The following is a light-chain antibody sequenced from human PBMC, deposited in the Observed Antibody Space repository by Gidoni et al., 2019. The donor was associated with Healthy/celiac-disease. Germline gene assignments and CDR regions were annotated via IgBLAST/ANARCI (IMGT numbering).Light chain of an antibody. V-gene: IGKV3-11*01. CDR1: QSVSSY. CDR2: DAS. CDR3: QQRSNWPLT. J-gene: IGKJ4*01. Sequence: IVLTQSPATLSLSPGERATLSCRASQSVSSYLAWYQQTPGTAPRLLIYDASNRATGIPARFSGSGSGTDFTLTISSLEPEDFAVYYCQQRSNWPLTFXGXTKVEIK.